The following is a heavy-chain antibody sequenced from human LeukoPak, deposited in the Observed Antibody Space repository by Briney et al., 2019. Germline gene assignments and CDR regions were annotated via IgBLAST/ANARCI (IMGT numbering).Heavy chain of an antibody. CDR2: IYYTGST. D-gene: IGHD3-22*01. V-gene: IGHV4-4*02. CDR3: ARAPYSYDSSGYFREYYFDY. Sequence: SGTLSLTCAVSGGSITSSNWWSWVRQPPGKGLEWIGEIYYTGSTSYTPSLKSRVTMSFDKSKNLFSLKLTSVTAADTAVYYCARAPYSYDSSGYFREYYFDYWGQGTLVTVSS. J-gene: IGHJ4*02. CDR1: GGSITSSNW.